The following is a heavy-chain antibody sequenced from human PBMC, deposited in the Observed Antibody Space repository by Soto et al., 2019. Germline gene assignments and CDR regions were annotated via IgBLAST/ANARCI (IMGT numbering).Heavy chain of an antibody. V-gene: IGHV1-2*04. CDR1: GEGFTVYY. CDR2: VNPNSGGT. CDR3: ARDGGNSMYYYYYYGMDV. J-gene: IGHJ6*02. Sequence: GTSVKLTWEECGEGFTVYYRRWVRQENKQGLEWMGWVNPNSGGTNYAQKFQGWVTMTRDTSISTAYMELSRLRSDDTAVYYCARDGGNSMYYYYYYGMDVWGQGTMVTVSS. D-gene: IGHD2-21*02.